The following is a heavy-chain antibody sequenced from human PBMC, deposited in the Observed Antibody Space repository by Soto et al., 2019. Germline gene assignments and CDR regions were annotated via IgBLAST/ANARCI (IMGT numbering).Heavy chain of an antibody. CDR2: ISTYTGDT. CDR3: ARDKVQDTGWYSVDS. J-gene: IGHJ4*02. D-gene: IGHD6-19*01. V-gene: IGHV1-18*04. Sequence: QVQLVQSGAEVKRPGASVMLDCKASGYTLTSYGISWVRQAPGQGLEWMGWISTYTGDTNYARKTQGRVTLTTDTSSNPACMELRSLRSDDTAVYYCARDKVQDTGWYSVDSWGQGMLVIVSS. CDR1: GYTLTSYG.